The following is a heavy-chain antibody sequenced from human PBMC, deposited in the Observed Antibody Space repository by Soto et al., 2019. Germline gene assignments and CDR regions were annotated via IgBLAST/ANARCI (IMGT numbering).Heavy chain of an antibody. D-gene: IGHD6-6*01. CDR2: INPNSGGT. J-gene: IGHJ5*02. V-gene: IGHV1-2*02. CDR3: ARAYSSSSWFDP. CDR1: GYTFTGYY. Sequence: ASVKVACKASGYTFTGYYMHWVRRAPGQGLEWMGWINPNSGGTNYAQKFQGRVTMTRDTSISTAYMELSRPRSDDTAVYYCARAYSSSSWFDPWGQGTLATVSS.